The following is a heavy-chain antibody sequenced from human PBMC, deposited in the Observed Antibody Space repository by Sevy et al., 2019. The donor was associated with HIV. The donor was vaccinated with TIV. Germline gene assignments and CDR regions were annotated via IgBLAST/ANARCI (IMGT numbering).Heavy chain of an antibody. V-gene: IGHV3-23*01. J-gene: IGHJ4*02. CDR3: AKDRGKFYYGSGRKDY. Sequence: GGSLRLSCAASGFTFSSYAMSWVRQAPGKGLEWVSAISGSGGSTYYADSVKGRFTISRDNSKNTLYLQMNSLRAEDTAVYYCAKDRGKFYYGSGRKDYWDQGTLVTVSS. CDR2: ISGSGGST. D-gene: IGHD3-10*01. CDR1: GFTFSSYA.